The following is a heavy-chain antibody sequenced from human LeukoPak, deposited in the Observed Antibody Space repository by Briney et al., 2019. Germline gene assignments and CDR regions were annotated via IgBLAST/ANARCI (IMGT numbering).Heavy chain of an antibody. D-gene: IGHD5-24*01. V-gene: IGHV1-2*02. CDR1: GYTFTGYY. J-gene: IGHJ4*02. CDR3: ARAAVRDGYVKNFDY. CDR2: INPNSGGT. Sequence: ASVKVSCKASGYTFTGYYMHWVRQAPGQGLEWMGWINPNSGGTNYAQKFQGRVTMTRDTSISTAYMELSRLRSDDTAVYYCARAAVRDGYVKNFDYWGQGTLVTVSS.